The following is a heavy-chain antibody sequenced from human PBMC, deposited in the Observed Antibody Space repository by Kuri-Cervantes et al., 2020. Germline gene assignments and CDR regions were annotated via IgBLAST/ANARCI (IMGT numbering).Heavy chain of an antibody. D-gene: IGHD3-9*01. CDR3: ARDAPLRYFDWLLYFDY. Sequence: GESLKISCAASGFTFSSYAMSWVRQAPGKGLEWVSYISSSGSTIYYADSVKGRFTISRDNAKNSLYLQMNSLRAEDTAVYHCARDAPLRYFDWLLYFDYWGQGTLVTVSS. CDR1: GFTFSSYA. V-gene: IGHV3-48*03. J-gene: IGHJ4*02. CDR2: ISSSGSTI.